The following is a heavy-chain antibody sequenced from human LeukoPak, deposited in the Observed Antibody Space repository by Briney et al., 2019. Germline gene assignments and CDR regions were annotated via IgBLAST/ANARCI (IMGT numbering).Heavy chain of an antibody. CDR2: IIPIFGTA. CDR3: ARGGCSGGSCYWFDP. V-gene: IGHV1-69*05. CDR1: GGTFSSYA. J-gene: IGHJ5*02. D-gene: IGHD2-15*01. Sequence: SVKVSCKASGGTFSSYAISWVRQAPGQGLEWMGGIIPIFGTANYAQKFQGRVTMTRNTSISTAYMELSSLRSEDTAVYYCARGGCSGGSCYWFDPWGQGTLVTVSS.